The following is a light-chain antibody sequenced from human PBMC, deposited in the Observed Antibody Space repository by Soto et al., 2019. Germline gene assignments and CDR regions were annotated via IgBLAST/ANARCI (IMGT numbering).Light chain of an antibody. Sequence: DVVMTQSPLSLPVTLGQPASISCRSSQSLVNSDGSTYLNWFHQRPGQSPRRLIYKVSNRDSGVPDRFSGSGSGTDFTLKISRVEAEDVGIYYCMQGTHWPRTFGQGTKLEIK. V-gene: IGKV2-30*01. CDR2: KVS. CDR3: MQGTHWPRT. J-gene: IGKJ2*01. CDR1: QSLVNSDGSTY.